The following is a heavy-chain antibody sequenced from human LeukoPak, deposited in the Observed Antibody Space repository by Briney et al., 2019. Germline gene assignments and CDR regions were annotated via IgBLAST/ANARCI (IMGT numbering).Heavy chain of an antibody. V-gene: IGHV4-39*01. CDR3: ARLSTIDIVVVPAAVDY. J-gene: IGHJ4*02. CDR1: GGSISSSSYY. D-gene: IGHD2-2*01. Sequence: SETLSLTCTVSGGSISSSSYYWGWIRQPPGKGLEWIGSIYYSGSTYYNPSLKSRVTISVDTSKNQFSLKLSSVTAADTAVYYCARLSTIDIVVVPAAVDYWGQGTLVTVSS. CDR2: IYYSGST.